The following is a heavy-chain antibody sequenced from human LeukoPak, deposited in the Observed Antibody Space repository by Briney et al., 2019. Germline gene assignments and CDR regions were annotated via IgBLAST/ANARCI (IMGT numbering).Heavy chain of an antibody. CDR1: GGSFSGYY. CDR2: INHSGST. J-gene: IGHJ4*02. Sequence: SETLSLTCAVYGGSFSGYYWSWIRQPPGKGLEWIGEINHSGSTNYNPSLKSRVTISVDTSKNQFSLKLSSATAADTAVYYCARVASSGWYGGIDYWGQGTLVTVSS. CDR3: ARVASSGWYGGIDY. D-gene: IGHD6-19*01. V-gene: IGHV4-34*01.